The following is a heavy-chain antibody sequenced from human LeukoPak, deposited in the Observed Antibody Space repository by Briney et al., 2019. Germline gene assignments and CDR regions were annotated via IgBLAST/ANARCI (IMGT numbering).Heavy chain of an antibody. J-gene: IGHJ4*02. Sequence: ASVKVSCKASRSTFTGYYMHWVRQAPGRGLEWMGWINPNSGDTNYAQKFQGRVTMTRDTSISTAYMEVSSLRSDDTAVYYCARALKGTAMGYDYWGQGTLVTVSS. V-gene: IGHV1-2*02. CDR2: INPNSGDT. CDR1: RSTFTGYY. D-gene: IGHD5-18*01. CDR3: ARALKGTAMGYDY.